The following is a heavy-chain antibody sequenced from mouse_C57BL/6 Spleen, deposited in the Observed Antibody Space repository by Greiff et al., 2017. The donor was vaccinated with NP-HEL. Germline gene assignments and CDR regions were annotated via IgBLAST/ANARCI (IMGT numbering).Heavy chain of an antibody. Sequence: VQLQQSGPGLVQPSQSLSITCTVSGFSLTSYGVHWVRQSPGKGLEWLGVIWSGGSTDYNAAFISRLSISKDNSKSQVFFKMNSLQADDTAIYYCARNRGDSNYGWYFDVWGTGTTVTVSS. CDR3: ARNRGDSNYGWYFDV. CDR1: GFSLTSYG. V-gene: IGHV2-2*01. D-gene: IGHD2-5*01. CDR2: IWSGGST. J-gene: IGHJ1*03.